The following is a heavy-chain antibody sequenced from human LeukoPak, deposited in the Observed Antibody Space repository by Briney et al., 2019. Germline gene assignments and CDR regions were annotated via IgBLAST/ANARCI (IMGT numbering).Heavy chain of an antibody. CDR3: ARSADGDYYWFDP. CDR2: INHSGST. CDR1: GGSFSGYY. Sequence: SETLSLTCAVYGGSFSGYYWSWIRQPPGKGLEWIGEINHSGSTNYNPSLKSRVTISADTSKNQFSLKLSSVTAADTAVYYCARSADGDYYWFDPWGQGTLVTVSS. D-gene: IGHD4-17*01. V-gene: IGHV4-34*01. J-gene: IGHJ5*02.